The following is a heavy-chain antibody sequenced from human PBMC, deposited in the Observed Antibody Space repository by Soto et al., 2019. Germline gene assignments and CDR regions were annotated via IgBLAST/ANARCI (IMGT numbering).Heavy chain of an antibody. V-gene: IGHV1-18*01. D-gene: IGHD6-19*01. CDR2: ISAYNGNT. CDR3: ARFIRGSGWLGGSGYYYYYGMDV. Sequence: ASVKVSCKASGYTFTSYGISWVRQAPGQGLEWMGWISAYNGNTNYAQKLQGRVTMTTDTSTSTAYMELRSLRSDDTAVYYCARFIRGSGWLGGSGYYYYYGMDVWGQGTTVTVSS. CDR1: GYTFTSYG. J-gene: IGHJ6*02.